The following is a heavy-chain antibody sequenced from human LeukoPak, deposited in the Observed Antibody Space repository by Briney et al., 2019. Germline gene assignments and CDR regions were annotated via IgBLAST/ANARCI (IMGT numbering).Heavy chain of an antibody. CDR1: GYTFTSYA. J-gene: IGHJ6*03. CDR3: ATGGGDDSSGHYYYYYMDV. Sequence: ASVKVSCKASGYTFTSYAMHWVRQAPGQGLEWMGIINPSGGSTSYAQKFQGRVTMTEDTSTDTAYMELSSLRSEDTAVYYCATGGGDDSSGHYYYYYMDVWGKGTTVTVSS. D-gene: IGHD4-17*01. V-gene: IGHV1-46*01. CDR2: INPSGGST.